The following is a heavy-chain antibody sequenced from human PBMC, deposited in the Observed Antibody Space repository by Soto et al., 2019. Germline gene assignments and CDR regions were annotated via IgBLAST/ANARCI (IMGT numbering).Heavy chain of an antibody. CDR2: IYYRGNT. D-gene: IGHD3-9*01. V-gene: IGHV4-39*01. CDR1: GDSINSDNYY. J-gene: IGHJ4*02. Sequence: QLQLQESGPGLVTPSETLSLTCSVSGDSINSDNYYWGWIRQPPGKGLEWIGSIYYRGNTYYNPSIKARVTISLDKSKSQFSLKLNSVTAADSAVYFCARLEGLATISYYFDYWGQGTLVTVSS. CDR3: ARLEGLATISYYFDY.